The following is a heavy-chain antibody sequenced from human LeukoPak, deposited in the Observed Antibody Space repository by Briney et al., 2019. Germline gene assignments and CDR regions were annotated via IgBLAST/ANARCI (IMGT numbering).Heavy chain of an antibody. D-gene: IGHD4-23*01. CDR1: GFTFSGYW. CDR3: ARDMGPYGGSPGAS. Sequence: GGSLRLSCAASGFTFSGYWMLWVRQAPGKGLVWVSRVATGGTGPSYADSVKGRFTISRDNAKNTLYLQMNSLSAEDTAVYFCARDMGPYGGSPGASWGQGTLVTVSS. V-gene: IGHV3-74*01. J-gene: IGHJ5*02. CDR2: VATGGTGP.